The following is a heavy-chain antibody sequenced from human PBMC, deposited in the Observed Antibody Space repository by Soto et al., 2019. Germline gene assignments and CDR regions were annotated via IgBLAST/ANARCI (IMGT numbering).Heavy chain of an antibody. CDR1: GFTFSSYG. J-gene: IGHJ6*03. Sequence: PGGSLRLSCAASGFTFSSYGMHWVRQAPGKGLEWVAVISYDGSNKYYADSVKGRFTISRDNSKNTLYLQMNSLRAEDTAVYYCAKGGHYGDYVSDYYYYMDVWGKGTTVTVSS. CDR2: ISYDGSNK. V-gene: IGHV3-30*18. D-gene: IGHD4-17*01. CDR3: AKGGHYGDYVSDYYYYMDV.